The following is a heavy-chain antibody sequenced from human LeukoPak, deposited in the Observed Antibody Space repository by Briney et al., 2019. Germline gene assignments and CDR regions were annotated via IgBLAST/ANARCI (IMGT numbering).Heavy chain of an antibody. D-gene: IGHD3-10*01. CDR3: VRDLYGSRGDAFDL. CDR1: GFTFSTYE. CDR2: ISSSGYII. V-gene: IGHV3-48*03. J-gene: IGHJ3*01. Sequence: AGGSLRLSCAASGFTFSTYEMNWVRQAPGKGLEWVSYISSSGYIIYYADSVKGRFTISRDNAKNSLYLQMNSLRAEDTAVYYCVRDLYGSRGDAFDLWGQGTMVTVSS.